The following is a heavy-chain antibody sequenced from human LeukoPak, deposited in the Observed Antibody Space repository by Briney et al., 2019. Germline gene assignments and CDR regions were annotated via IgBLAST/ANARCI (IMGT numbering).Heavy chain of an antibody. J-gene: IGHJ6*03. Sequence: GASVKVSCKASGYTFTGYYMHWVRQAPGQGLEWMGWISAYNGNTNYAQKLQGRVTMTTDTSTSTAYMELRSLRSDDTAVYYCARNRVYSHTKNPYYYYYYMDVWGKGTTVTVSS. V-gene: IGHV1-18*04. D-gene: IGHD6-13*01. CDR2: ISAYNGNT. CDR3: ARNRVYSHTKNPYYYYYYMDV. CDR1: GYTFTGYY.